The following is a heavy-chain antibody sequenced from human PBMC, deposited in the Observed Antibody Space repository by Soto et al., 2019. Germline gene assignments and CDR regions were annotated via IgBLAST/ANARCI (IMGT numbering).Heavy chain of an antibody. Sequence: SETLSLTCTVSGGSISSSSYYWGWIRQPPGKGLEWIGSIYYSGSTYYNPSLKSRVTISVDTSKNQFSLKLSSVTAADTAVYYCARPTRFGGYMDVWGKGTTVTVSS. CDR2: IYYSGST. CDR3: ARPTRFGGYMDV. V-gene: IGHV4-39*01. D-gene: IGHD3-10*01. CDR1: GGSISSSSYY. J-gene: IGHJ6*03.